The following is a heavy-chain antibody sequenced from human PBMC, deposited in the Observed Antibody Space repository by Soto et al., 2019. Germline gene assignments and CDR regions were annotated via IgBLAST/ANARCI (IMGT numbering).Heavy chain of an antibody. D-gene: IGHD2-21*01. CDR1: GGSISSGGYY. V-gene: IGHV4-31*03. CDR3: ARDSCGGGLDP. CDR2: ISYSGST. J-gene: IGHJ5*02. Sequence: SETLSLTCTVSGGSISSGGYYWIWLRQHPGKGLEWIGYISYSGSTYYNPSLKSRVTISVDTSKNQFSLKFGSVTAAATALYYCARDSCGGGLDPWGQGTLVTVSS.